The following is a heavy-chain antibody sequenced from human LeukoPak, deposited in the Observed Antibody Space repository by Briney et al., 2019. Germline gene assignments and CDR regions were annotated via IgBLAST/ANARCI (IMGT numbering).Heavy chain of an antibody. D-gene: IGHD3-22*01. CDR3: ASNFDSSGYTLY. V-gene: IGHV4-4*02. CDR2: IYHSGST. CDR1: GGSISSSNW. J-gene: IGHJ4*02. Sequence: SETLSLTCAVSGGSISSSNWWSWVRRPPGKGLEWIGEIYHSGSTNYNPSLKSRVTISVDKSKNQFSLKPSSVTAADTAVYYCASNFDSSGYTLYWGQGTLVTVSS.